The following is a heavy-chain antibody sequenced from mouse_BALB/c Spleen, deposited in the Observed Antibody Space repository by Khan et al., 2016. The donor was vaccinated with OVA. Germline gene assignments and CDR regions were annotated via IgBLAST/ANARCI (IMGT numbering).Heavy chain of an antibody. D-gene: IGHD2-10*01. CDR3: ARQPYYHYNIMDY. CDR1: GFSLTNYG. Sequence: QVQLKQSGPGLVAPSQSLSITCTISGFSLTNYGVHWVRQPPGKGLEWLVVIWSDGSTNYNSPLKSRLTISKDNSKSQVFLKMNRLQTDDTAMYFCARQPYYHYNIMDYWGQGTSVTVSS. J-gene: IGHJ4*01. V-gene: IGHV2-6-1*01. CDR2: IWSDGST.